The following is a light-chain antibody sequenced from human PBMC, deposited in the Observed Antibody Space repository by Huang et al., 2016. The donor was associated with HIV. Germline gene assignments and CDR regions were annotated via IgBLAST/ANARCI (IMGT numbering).Light chain of an antibody. CDR3: MQALQTPLT. V-gene: IGKV2-28*01. Sequence: DIVMTQSPLSLPVTPGEPASISCRSSQSLLYSNGYNYLDWYLQKPGQSPQLLIYLGSNRASGVPDRFSGSGSGTDFTLKSSRVEAEDVGIYYCMQALQTPLTFGGGTKVEIK. CDR1: QSLLYSNGYNY. CDR2: LGS. J-gene: IGKJ4*01.